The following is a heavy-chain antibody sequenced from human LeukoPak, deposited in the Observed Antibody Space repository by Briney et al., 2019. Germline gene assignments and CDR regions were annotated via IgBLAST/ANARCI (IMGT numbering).Heavy chain of an antibody. CDR1: GGSVSGYY. CDR3: ARGDCSGGSCYFAFDI. CDR2: IYYSGST. D-gene: IGHD2-15*01. J-gene: IGHJ3*02. Sequence: SETLSLTCTVSGGSVSGYYWSWIRQPPGKGLEWIGYIYYSGSTSYNPSLKSRVTISVDTSKNQFSLKLSSVTAADTAVYYCARGDCSGGSCYFAFDIWGHGTMVTVSS. V-gene: IGHV4-59*08.